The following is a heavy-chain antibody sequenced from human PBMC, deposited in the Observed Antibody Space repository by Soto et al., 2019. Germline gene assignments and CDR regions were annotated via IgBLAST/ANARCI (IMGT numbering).Heavy chain of an antibody. CDR1: RVAFSKFI. J-gene: IGHJ6*02. CDR2: IIPIFGTA. D-gene: IGHD6-19*01. CDR3: AKVRYSSPMGYYYGMDV. Sequence: QLEHSGGEVKKPGSSVKVSCTASRVAFSKFIVTWVRQAPGHGLEWVGGIIPIFGTANYAQKFQGRVTITADESTRPSYMGVHNLRSEDTAVYYCAKVRYSSPMGYYYGMDVWGQGTTVTVSS. V-gene: IGHV1-69*01.